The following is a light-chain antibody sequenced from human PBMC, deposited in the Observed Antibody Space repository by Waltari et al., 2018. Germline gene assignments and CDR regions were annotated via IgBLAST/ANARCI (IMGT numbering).Light chain of an antibody. Sequence: GTPGQRVTISCSGSSSNIGSNYVYWYQQLPGTAPKLLIYRNNQRPSGVPDRFSGSKSGTSASLAISGLRSEDEADYYCAAWDDSLSGPVFGGGTKLTVL. J-gene: IGLJ2*01. CDR2: RNN. CDR3: AAWDDSLSGPV. V-gene: IGLV1-47*01. CDR1: SSNIGSNY.